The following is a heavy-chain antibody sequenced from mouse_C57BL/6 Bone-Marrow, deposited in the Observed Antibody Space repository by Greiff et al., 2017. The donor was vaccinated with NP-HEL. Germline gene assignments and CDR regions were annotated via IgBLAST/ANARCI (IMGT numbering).Heavy chain of an antibody. D-gene: IGHD2-2*01. CDR3: VRFPRSTMVTPYYYAMDY. CDR2: IRSKSNNYAT. CDR1: GFSFNTYA. V-gene: IGHV10-1*01. J-gene: IGHJ4*01. Sequence: EVKLVESGGGLVQPKGSLKLSCAASGFSFNTYAMNWVRQAPGKGLEWVARIRSKSNNYATYYADSVKDRFTISSDDSESMLYLQMNNLKTEHTAMYYCVRFPRSTMVTPYYYAMDYWGQGTSVTVSS.